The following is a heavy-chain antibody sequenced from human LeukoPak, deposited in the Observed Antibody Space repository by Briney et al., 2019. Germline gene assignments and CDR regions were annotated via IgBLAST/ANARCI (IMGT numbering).Heavy chain of an antibody. CDR3: ARDYGGNLFPTDF. CDR1: GGTFSSYA. CDR2: IIPIFGTA. Sequence: SVKVSCKASGGTFSSYAISWVRQAPGQGLEWMGGIIPIFGTANYAQRFQGRVTITADESTSTAYMELSSLRSEDTAVYYCARDYGGNLFPTDFWGQGTLVTVSS. J-gene: IGHJ4*02. D-gene: IGHD4-23*01. V-gene: IGHV1-69*13.